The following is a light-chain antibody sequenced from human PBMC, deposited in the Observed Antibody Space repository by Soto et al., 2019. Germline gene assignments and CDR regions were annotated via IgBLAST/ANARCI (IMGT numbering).Light chain of an antibody. CDR2: EGS. CDR1: SSAVRNFNL. J-gene: IGLJ3*02. V-gene: IGLV2-23*01. Sequence: QSALTQPASVSGSPGQSITISCTGTSSAVRNFNLVSWYRHHPGKAPKLMIYEGSERPSGISNRFSGSKSGNTASLTISGLPAEDEADYYCCTSAGDTAFWVFGGGTKLTVL. CDR3: CTSAGDTAFWV.